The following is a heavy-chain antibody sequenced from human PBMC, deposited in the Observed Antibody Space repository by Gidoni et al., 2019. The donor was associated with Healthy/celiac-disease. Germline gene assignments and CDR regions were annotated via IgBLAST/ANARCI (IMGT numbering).Heavy chain of an antibody. J-gene: IGHJ6*02. D-gene: IGHD3-10*01. Sequence: QVQLVQSGAEVKKPGASVKVSCKASGYTFTSYGTSWVRQAPGQGLEWIGWISAYNGNTNYAQKLQGRVTMTTDTSTSTAYMELRSLRSDDTAVYYCARDRELLWFGELSGDEYYYYGMDVWGQGTTVTVSS. CDR1: GYTFTSYG. V-gene: IGHV1-18*04. CDR2: ISAYNGNT. CDR3: ARDRELLWFGELSGDEYYYYGMDV.